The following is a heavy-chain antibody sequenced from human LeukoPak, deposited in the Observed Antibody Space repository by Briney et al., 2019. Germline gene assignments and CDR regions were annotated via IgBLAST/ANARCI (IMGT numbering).Heavy chain of an antibody. CDR3: ARDDYGGNSNY. D-gene: IGHD4-23*01. CDR2: IYYSGST. V-gene: IGHV4-39*07. Sequence: SETLSLTCTVSGGSISSSSYYWGWIRQPPGKGLEWIGSIYYSGSTYYNPSLKSRVTISVDTSKNQFSLKLSPVTAADTAVYYCARDDYGGNSNYWGQGTLVTVSS. CDR1: GGSISSSSYY. J-gene: IGHJ4*02.